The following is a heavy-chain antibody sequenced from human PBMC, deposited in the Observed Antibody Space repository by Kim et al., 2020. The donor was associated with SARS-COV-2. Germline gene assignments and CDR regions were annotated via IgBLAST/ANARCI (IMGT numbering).Heavy chain of an antibody. J-gene: IGHJ5*02. CDR3: ARAAPVGTPGWFDP. V-gene: IGHV4-59*01. D-gene: IGHD1-26*01. Sequence: SQTLSLTCTVSGGSISSYYWSWIRQPPGKGLEWIGYIYYSGSTNYNPSLKSRVTISVDTSKNQFSLKLSSVTAADTAVYYCARAAPVGTPGWFDPWGQGTLVTVSS. CDR1: GGSISSYY. CDR2: IYYSGST.